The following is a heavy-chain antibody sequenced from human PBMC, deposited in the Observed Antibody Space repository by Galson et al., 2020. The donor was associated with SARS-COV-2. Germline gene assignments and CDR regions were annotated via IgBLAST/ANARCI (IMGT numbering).Heavy chain of an antibody. Sequence: GESLKISCAASGFTFSSYWMSWVRQAPGKGLEWVANIKQDGSEKYYVDSVKGRFTISRDNAKNSLYLQMNSLRAEDTAVYYCAKYSSGWYAHYFDYWGQGTLVTVSS. D-gene: IGHD6-19*01. J-gene: IGHJ4*02. CDR1: GFTFSSYW. CDR2: IKQDGSEK. V-gene: IGHV3-7*01. CDR3: AKYSSGWYAHYFDY.